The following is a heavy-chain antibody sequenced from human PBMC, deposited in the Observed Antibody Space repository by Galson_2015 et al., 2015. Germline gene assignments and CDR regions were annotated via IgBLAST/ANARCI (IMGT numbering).Heavy chain of an antibody. D-gene: IGHD6-13*01. CDR3: ASGLAAAGSIDY. CDR1: GFSLSTSGMC. J-gene: IGHJ4*02. V-gene: IGHV2-70*01. Sequence: PALVKPTQTLTLTCTFSGFSLSTSGMCASWIRQPPGKALEWLAPIDWDDDKYYSTSLKTRLTISKDTSKNQVVLTMTNMDPVDTATYYCASGLAAAGSIDYWGQGTLVTVSS. CDR2: IDWDDDK.